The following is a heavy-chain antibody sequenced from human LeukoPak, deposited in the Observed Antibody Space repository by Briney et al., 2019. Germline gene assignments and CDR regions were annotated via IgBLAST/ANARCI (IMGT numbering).Heavy chain of an antibody. CDR2: ISYDGRNK. J-gene: IGHJ3*01. CDR3: AKGYNGYDYAFDV. V-gene: IGHV3-30*18. CDR1: GFTFRSTYG. D-gene: IGHD5-12*01. Sequence: PGGSLRLSCAASGFTFRSTYGMHWVRQAPGKGLEWVAVISYDGRNKYYADSVKGRFTISRDNSKSTLYLQMNSLSAEDTAVYYCAKGYNGYDYAFDVWGQGTMVTVSS.